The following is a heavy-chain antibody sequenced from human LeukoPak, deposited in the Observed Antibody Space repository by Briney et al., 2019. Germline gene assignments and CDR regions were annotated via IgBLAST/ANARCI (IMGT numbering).Heavy chain of an antibody. D-gene: IGHD1-26*01. Sequence: SETLSLTCAVYGGSFSGYYWSWIRQPPGKGLEWIGEINHSGSTNYNPSLKSRVTISVDTSKNQFSLKLSSMTAADTAVYYCARDLLDPWGQGTLVTVSS. CDR3: ARDLLDP. V-gene: IGHV4-34*01. CDR1: GGSFSGYY. J-gene: IGHJ5*02. CDR2: INHSGST.